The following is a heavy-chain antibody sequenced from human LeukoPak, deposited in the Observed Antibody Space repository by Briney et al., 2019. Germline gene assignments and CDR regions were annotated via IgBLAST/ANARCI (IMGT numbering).Heavy chain of an antibody. CDR3: ARAHPLWNRPWAFDI. Sequence: SQTLSLTCTVSGGSISSYYWSWIRQPPGKGLEWIGYIYYSGSTNYNPSLKSRVTISVDTSKNQFSLKLSSVTAADTAVYYCARAHPLWNRPWAFDIWGQGTMVTVSS. V-gene: IGHV4-59*01. CDR1: GGSISSYY. CDR2: IYYSGST. J-gene: IGHJ3*02. D-gene: IGHD1/OR15-1a*01.